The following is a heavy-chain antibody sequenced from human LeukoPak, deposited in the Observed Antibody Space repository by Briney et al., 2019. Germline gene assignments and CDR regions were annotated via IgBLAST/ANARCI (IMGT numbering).Heavy chain of an antibody. CDR1: GGSISSSSYY. CDR2: IYYSGST. D-gene: IGHD5-18*01. V-gene: IGHV4-39*01. Sequence: SETLSLTCTVSGGSISSSSYYWGWIRQPPGKGLEWIGSIYYSGSTYYNPSLKSRVTISVDTSKNQFSLKLSSVTAADTAVYYCARHVDTAMVPYYFDDWGQGTLVTVSS. CDR3: ARHVDTAMVPYYFDD. J-gene: IGHJ4*02.